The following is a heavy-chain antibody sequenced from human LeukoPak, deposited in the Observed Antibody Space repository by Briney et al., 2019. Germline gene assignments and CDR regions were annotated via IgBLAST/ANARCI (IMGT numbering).Heavy chain of an antibody. Sequence: SETLSLTCTVSDGSISNYYWSWIRQPPGEGLQWIGYVYYSGATKYNPSLKSRVSMSVDASKKQFSLRLSSVTATDTAVYYCARLNLRYFESSDFPYWYFTLWGRGTLVTVSS. J-gene: IGHJ2*01. CDR1: DGSISNYY. D-gene: IGHD3-22*01. CDR3: ARLNLRYFESSDFPYWYFTL. CDR2: VYYSGAT. V-gene: IGHV4-59*08.